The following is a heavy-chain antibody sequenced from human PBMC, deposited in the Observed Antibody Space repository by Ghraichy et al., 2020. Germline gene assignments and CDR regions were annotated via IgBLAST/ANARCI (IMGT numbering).Heavy chain of an antibody. J-gene: IGHJ4*02. CDR3: AREYCRGGRCYFGTGGSHFDY. D-gene: IGHD2-15*01. Sequence: GVLNISCAASGFTLSNYWMHWVRQVPGKGLVWVSRIKSDGGTTSYADSVKGRFTISRDNAKNTLYLQMNSLRAEDTAVYYCAREYCRGGRCYFGTGGSHFDYWGQGTLVTVSS. V-gene: IGHV3-74*01. CDR2: IKSDGGTT. CDR1: GFTLSNYW.